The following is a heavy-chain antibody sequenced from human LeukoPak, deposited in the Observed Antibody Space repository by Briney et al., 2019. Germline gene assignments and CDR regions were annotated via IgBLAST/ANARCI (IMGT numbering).Heavy chain of an antibody. CDR2: IIPIFGTA. CDR3: ARGGDGGYNAFDI. V-gene: IGHV1-69*13. J-gene: IGHJ3*02. Sequence: GASVKVSCKASGGTFSSYAISWVRQAPGQGLEWMGGIIPIFGTANYAQKFQGRVTITADESTSTAYMELSSLRSEDTAVYYCARGGDGGYNAFDIWGQGTMVTVSS. D-gene: IGHD5-18*01. CDR1: GGTFSSYA.